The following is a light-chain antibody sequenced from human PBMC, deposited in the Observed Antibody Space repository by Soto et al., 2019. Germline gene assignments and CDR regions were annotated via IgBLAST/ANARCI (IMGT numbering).Light chain of an antibody. CDR3: QHYNSYSGA. CDR2: KAS. Sequence: EIQMTQSPSTLSGSVGDRVTITCRASQTISSWLAWYQQKPGKAPKLLIYKASTLKSGVPSRFSGSGSGTEFTLTISSLQPDDFATYYCQHYNSYSGAFGQGTKVAIK. J-gene: IGKJ1*01. CDR1: QTISSW. V-gene: IGKV1-5*03.